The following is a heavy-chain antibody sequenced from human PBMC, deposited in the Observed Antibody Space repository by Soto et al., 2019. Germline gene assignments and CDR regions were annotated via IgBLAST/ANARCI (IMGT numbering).Heavy chain of an antibody. CDR2: ISYDGSNK. V-gene: IGHV3-30*18. CDR3: AKNRYSGSYYGGPDY. J-gene: IGHJ4*02. CDR1: GFTFSSYG. D-gene: IGHD1-26*01. Sequence: GGSLRLSCAASGFTFSSYGMHWVRQAPGKGLEWVAVISYDGSNKYYADSVKGRFTISRDNSKNTLYQQINSLRDEDTAEYYCAKNRYSGSYYGGPDYWGQGTLVTVSS.